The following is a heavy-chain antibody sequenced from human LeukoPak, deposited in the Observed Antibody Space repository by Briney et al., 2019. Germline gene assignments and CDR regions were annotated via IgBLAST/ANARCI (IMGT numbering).Heavy chain of an antibody. V-gene: IGHV3-7*01. J-gene: IGHJ4*02. CDR2: IKQDGNDK. Sequence: GGSLRLSCAASGFTFSSYWMSWVRQAPGRGLEWVANIKQDGNDKHYVDSVKGRFTISRDNTKNALYLQMNSLRAEDTAVYYCARDGDYNWNYRSGFDCWGQGTLVTVSS. CDR3: ARDGDYNWNYRSGFDC. CDR1: GFTFSSYW. D-gene: IGHD1-7*01.